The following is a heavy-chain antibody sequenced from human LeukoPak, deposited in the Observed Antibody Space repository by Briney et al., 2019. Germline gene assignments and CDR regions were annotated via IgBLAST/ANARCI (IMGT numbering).Heavy chain of an antibody. J-gene: IGHJ3*02. CDR2: IGSRSTSL. V-gene: IGHV3-21*01. Sequence: PGGSLRLSCAGSGFTFSSHSMNWVRQAPGKGLEWVSSIGSRSTSLYYADSVRGRFTISRDNAKNSWFLQMNSLRVEDTAVYYCASESSEAFDIWGQGTMVTVSS. CDR3: ASESSEAFDI. CDR1: GFTFSSHS.